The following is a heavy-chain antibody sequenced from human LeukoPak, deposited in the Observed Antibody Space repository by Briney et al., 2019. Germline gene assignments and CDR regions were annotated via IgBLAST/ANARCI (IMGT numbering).Heavy chain of an antibody. V-gene: IGHV4-39*01. CDR3: ARHRVYDPYYFDY. CDR1: GGSISSSSYY. J-gene: IGHJ4*02. D-gene: IGHD2/OR15-2a*01. CDR2: IYYSGST. Sequence: SETLSLTCTVSGGSISSSSYYWGWIRQPPGKGLEWIGSIYYSGSTYYNPSLKRRVTISVDTSKNQFSLKLSSVTAADTAVYYCARHRVYDPYYFDYWGQGTLVTVSS.